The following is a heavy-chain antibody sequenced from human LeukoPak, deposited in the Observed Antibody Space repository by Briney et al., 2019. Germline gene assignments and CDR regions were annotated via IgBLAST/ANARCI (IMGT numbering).Heavy chain of an antibody. CDR1: GGTFSSYA. CDR3: ARALVPAAMSRGAFDI. CDR2: IIPILGIA. D-gene: IGHD2-2*01. J-gene: IGHJ3*02. V-gene: IGHV1-69*04. Sequence: SVKVSCKASGGTFSSYAISWVRQAPGQGLEWMGRIIPILGIANYAQKFQGRVAITADKSTSTAYMELSSLRSEDTAVYYCARALVPAAMSRGAFDIWGQGTMVTVSS.